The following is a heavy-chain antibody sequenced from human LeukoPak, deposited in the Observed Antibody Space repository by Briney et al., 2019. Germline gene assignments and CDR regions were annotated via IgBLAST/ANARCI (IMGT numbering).Heavy chain of an antibody. D-gene: IGHD3-10*01. J-gene: IGHJ4*02. CDR2: IYYSGST. CDR1: GGSISSSSYY. CDR3: ARHVARSKIPYYYGSGSFDY. V-gene: IGHV4-39*01. Sequence: PSETLSLTCTVSGGSISSSSYYWGWIRQPPGKGLEWIGSIYYSGSTYYNPSLKSRVTISVDTSKNQFSLKLSSVTVADTAVYYCARHVARSKIPYYYGSGSFDYWGQGTLVTVSS.